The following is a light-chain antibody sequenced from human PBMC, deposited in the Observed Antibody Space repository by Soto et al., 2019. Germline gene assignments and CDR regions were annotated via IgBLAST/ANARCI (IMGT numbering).Light chain of an antibody. CDR3: QSYDSSLSLSYG. CDR1: SSNIGAGYD. V-gene: IGLV1-40*01. CDR2: GNK. Sequence: QSVLTQPPSVSGAPGQRVTISCTGSSSNIGAGYDVHWYQQRPGTAPKLLIHGNKNRPSGVPDRFSGSKSGTSASLAITGLQAEDEADYYCQSYDSSLSLSYGFGNGIRSP. J-gene: IGLJ1*01.